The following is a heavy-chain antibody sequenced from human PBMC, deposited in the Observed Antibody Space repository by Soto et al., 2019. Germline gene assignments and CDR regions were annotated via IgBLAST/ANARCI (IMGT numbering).Heavy chain of an antibody. V-gene: IGHV3-23*01. D-gene: IGHD3-16*01. CDR3: ARGAVMPDS. Sequence: GGSLRLSCAASGFTFDSFAMTWFRQAPGKGLEWVSAISASGGSTFYADSVKGRFTISRDSSENTLYLQMNSLRAEDTAVYYCARGAVMPDSWGQGTLVTVSS. J-gene: IGHJ4*02. CDR2: ISASGGST. CDR1: GFTFDSFA.